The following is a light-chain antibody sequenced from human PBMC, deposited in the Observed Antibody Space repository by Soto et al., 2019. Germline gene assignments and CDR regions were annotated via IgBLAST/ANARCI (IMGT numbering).Light chain of an antibody. Sequence: QSVLTQPPSASGTPGQRATISCSGSSSNIGSNTVNWYQQLPGTAPKLFIYSNNQRPSGVPDRFSGSKSGTSASLAISGLQSEDEADYYCAAWDDSLNGYVFGTGTKLTVL. V-gene: IGLV1-44*01. CDR2: SNN. CDR1: SSNIGSNT. J-gene: IGLJ1*01. CDR3: AAWDDSLNGYV.